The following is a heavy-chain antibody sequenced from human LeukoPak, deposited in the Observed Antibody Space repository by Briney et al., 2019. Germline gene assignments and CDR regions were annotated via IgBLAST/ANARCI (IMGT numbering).Heavy chain of an antibody. J-gene: IGHJ6*02. CDR1: GFTFDDFA. CDR3: AKAAYDLLTGYYSYYYYAMDV. V-gene: IGHV3-43*02. D-gene: IGHD3-9*01. CDR2: ISAGGDKT. Sequence: GGSLRLSCATSGFTFDDFAMHWVRQVPGKGLEWVSLISAGGDKTYYADSVKGRFTISRDNRKKSLYLQMNSLTTGDTAFYYRAKAAYDLLTGYYSYYYYAMDVWGQGTTVAVSS.